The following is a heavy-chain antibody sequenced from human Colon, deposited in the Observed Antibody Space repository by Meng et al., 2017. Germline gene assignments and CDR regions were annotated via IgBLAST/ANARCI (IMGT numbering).Heavy chain of an antibody. V-gene: IGHV4-4*02. D-gene: IGHD1-1*01. J-gene: IGHJ4*02. CDR3: GRDQGRQLINH. Sequence: GQLAESGPGVVKPSGTLSLTCTVSGDSISSDIWWSWVRQPPGKGLEWIGEVYHRGDTNYNPSLKSRVVISVDRSKNQFSLNLSSVTAADTAVYYCGRDQGRQLINHWGQGTLVTVSS. CDR1: GDSISSDIW. CDR2: VYHRGDT.